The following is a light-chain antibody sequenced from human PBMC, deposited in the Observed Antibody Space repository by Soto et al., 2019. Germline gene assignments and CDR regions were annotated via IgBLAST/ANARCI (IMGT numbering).Light chain of an antibody. J-gene: IGKJ4*01. CDR3: QKYDNVQLN. Sequence: IHITQSPSSLSSSVGDRVTITCHSSQDIKNYLNWYQQKPGKAPKLLIYDASNLETGVPSRFSGSASGKDFPFTISSLQPEDIETYYRQKYDNVQLNLGGGNKVDIK. V-gene: IGKV1-33*01. CDR2: DAS. CDR1: QDIKNY.